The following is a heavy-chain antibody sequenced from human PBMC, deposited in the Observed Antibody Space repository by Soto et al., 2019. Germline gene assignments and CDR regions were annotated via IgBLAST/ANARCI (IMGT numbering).Heavy chain of an antibody. V-gene: IGHV1-18*01. D-gene: IGHD3-10*01. CDR2: ISAYNGNT. CDR3: ARVGDLGFGELLGPDP. J-gene: IGHJ5*02. CDR1: GYTFTSYG. Sequence: GASVKVSCKASGYTFTSYGISWVRQAPGQGLEWMGWISAYNGNTNYAQKLQGRVTMTTDTSTSTAYMELRSLRSDDTAVYYCARVGDLGFGELLGPDPWGQGTLVTVSS.